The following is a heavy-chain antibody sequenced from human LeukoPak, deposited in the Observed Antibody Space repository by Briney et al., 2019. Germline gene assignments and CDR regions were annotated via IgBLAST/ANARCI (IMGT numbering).Heavy chain of an antibody. D-gene: IGHD5-18*01. CDR3: ARQYSYGHDY. CDR2: INGDGSNT. CDR1: GFIFSNYW. Sequence: GGSLRLSCAASGFIFSNYWMHWVRQAPGKGLVWVSRINGDGSNTIYADSVKGRFTISRDNAKITLYLQMNSLTAEDTAVYYCARQYSYGHDYWGQGTLVTVSS. J-gene: IGHJ4*02. V-gene: IGHV3-74*01.